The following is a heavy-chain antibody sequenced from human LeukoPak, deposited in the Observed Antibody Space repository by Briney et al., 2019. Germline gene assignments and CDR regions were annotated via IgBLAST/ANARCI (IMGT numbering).Heavy chain of an antibody. V-gene: IGHV3-53*01. CDR3: ARVTYSSSWYRYFDY. CDR1: GFTVSSNY. D-gene: IGHD6-13*01. CDR2: IYSGGST. Sequence: GGSLRLSCAASGFTVSSNYMSWVRQAPGKGLEWVSVIYSGGSTYYADSVKGRFTISRDNSKNTLYLQMNSLRAEDTAVYYCARVTYSSSWYRYFDYWGQGTLVTVSS. J-gene: IGHJ4*02.